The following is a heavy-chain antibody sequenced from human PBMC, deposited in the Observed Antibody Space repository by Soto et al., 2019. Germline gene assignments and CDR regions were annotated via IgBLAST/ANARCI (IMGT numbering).Heavy chain of an antibody. J-gene: IGHJ4*02. D-gene: IGHD5-12*01. Sequence: PGESLKISCKGAGYNFAAYWVVWVRQMPGKGLEWMGAIDPTESHPNYSPSFQGHVTISADKSTSTAYLQWTSLRASDTAIYFCARRYRGYDYWGQGTLVTVSS. CDR1: GYNFAAYW. CDR2: IDPTESHP. CDR3: ARRYRGYDY. V-gene: IGHV5-10-1*01.